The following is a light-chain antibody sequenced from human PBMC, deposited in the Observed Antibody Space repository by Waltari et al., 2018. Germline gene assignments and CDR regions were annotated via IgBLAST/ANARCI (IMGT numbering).Light chain of an antibody. V-gene: IGLV2-14*01. Sequence: QSALTQPASVSGSPGQSVTVSCAGTSSDIGAYNYVSWYQQHPGDAPRLLIYEVTHRPSGVSDRFSGSKSGDTASLTISGLQADDEAHYYCLSYTTTSTLLFGGGTKLTVL. J-gene: IGLJ2*01. CDR1: SSDIGAYNY. CDR3: LSYTTTSTLL. CDR2: EVT.